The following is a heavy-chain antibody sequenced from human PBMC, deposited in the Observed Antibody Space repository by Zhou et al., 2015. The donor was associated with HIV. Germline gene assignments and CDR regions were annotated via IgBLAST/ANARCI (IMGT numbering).Heavy chain of an antibody. CDR1: GFAFNDYY. CDR2: ISSSGTTI. Sequence: QVHLVESGGGLVKPGGSLRLSCAASGFAFNDYYMSWIRQAPGKGLEWLAYISSSGTTIYYTDSVKGRFTISRDNARNSLFLEMNNLRPDDTALYYCAREVERTPIRGSYSYYLDVWGNGTTVTVSS. J-gene: IGHJ6*04. V-gene: IGHV3-11*04. CDR3: AREVERTPIRGSYSYYLDV. D-gene: IGHD2-21*01.